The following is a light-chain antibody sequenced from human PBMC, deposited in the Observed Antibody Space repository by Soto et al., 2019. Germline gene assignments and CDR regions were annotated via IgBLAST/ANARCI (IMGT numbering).Light chain of an antibody. CDR3: QQYHNYWT. CDR2: DAF. V-gene: IGKV1-5*01. CDR1: QSIGNK. Sequence: DIQMTQSPSTLSASVGDRVTITCRASQSIGNKLAWYQQKPGKAPKLLIYDAFSLKSGVPSRFSGSGSGTKFTLTISSLRPDDFAIYYCQQYHNYWTFGQGTKVDIK. J-gene: IGKJ1*01.